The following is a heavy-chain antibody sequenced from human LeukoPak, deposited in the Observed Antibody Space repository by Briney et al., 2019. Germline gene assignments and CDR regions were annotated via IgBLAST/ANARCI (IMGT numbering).Heavy chain of an antibody. Sequence: GGSLRLSCAASGFTFSSYSMNWVRQAPGKGLEWVSSISSSSSYIYYADSVKGRFTISRDNAKNSLYLQMNSLRAEDTAVYYCAKERDLEWLKNDAFDIWGQGTMVTVSS. J-gene: IGHJ3*02. CDR2: ISSSSSYI. CDR1: GFTFSSYS. D-gene: IGHD3-3*01. CDR3: AKERDLEWLKNDAFDI. V-gene: IGHV3-21*01.